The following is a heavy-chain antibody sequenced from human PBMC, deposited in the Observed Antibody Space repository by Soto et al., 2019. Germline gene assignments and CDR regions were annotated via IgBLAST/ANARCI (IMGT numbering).Heavy chain of an antibody. D-gene: IGHD3-10*01. Sequence: QVQLVQSGAEVQKPGSSVTVSCKASGGTFGNSAISWVRQAPGQGLEGMGGIIPIFPTPDYAQKFQGSGTSTATKSTTKASMELTSLKSEITAVYYCAGDMDRQQLGGNYYYGIDVWGQGTTVTVSS. CDR3: AGDMDRQQLGGNYYYGIDV. J-gene: IGHJ6*02. CDR2: IIPIFPTP. CDR1: GGTFGNSA. V-gene: IGHV1-69*14.